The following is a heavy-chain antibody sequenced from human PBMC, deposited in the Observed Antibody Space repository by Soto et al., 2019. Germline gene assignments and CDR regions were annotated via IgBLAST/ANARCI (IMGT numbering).Heavy chain of an antibody. J-gene: IGHJ5*02. CDR1: GGSFSGYY. V-gene: IGHV4-34*01. D-gene: IGHD4-17*01. CDR3: ARETYGDYVGYFDP. CDR2: INHSGST. Sequence: SETLSLTCAVYGGSFSGYYWSWIRQPTGKGLEWIGEINHSGSTNYNPSLKSRVTISVDTSKNQFSLKVRSVTAADTAVYYCARETYGDYVGYFDPWGQGIQVTVSS.